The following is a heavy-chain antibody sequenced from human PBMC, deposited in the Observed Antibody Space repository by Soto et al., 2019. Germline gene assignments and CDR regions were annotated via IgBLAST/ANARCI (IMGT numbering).Heavy chain of an antibody. CDR3: ARVHTSPYMGSGAFDI. J-gene: IGHJ3*02. CDR1: GGTFSSYA. D-gene: IGHD2-2*02. V-gene: IGHV1-69*13. CDR2: IIPIFGTA. Sequence: SVKDSCKASGGTFSSYAISSVRQAPGQGLEWMGGIIPIFGTANYAQKFQGRVTITADESTSTAYMELSSLRSEDTAVYYCARVHTSPYMGSGAFDIWGQGTMVTVSS.